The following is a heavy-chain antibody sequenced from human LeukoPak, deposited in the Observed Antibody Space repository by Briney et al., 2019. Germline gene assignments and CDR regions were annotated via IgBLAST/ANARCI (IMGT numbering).Heavy chain of an antibody. D-gene: IGHD1-1*01. Sequence: GGSLRLSCAASGFTFSSWGMHWVRQAPGKGLEWVAVIWYDGTNKYYAGSVKGRFTISRDNSKNTLYLQMYSLRAEDTAVYYCAKDVTTGTLALDYWGQGTLVTVSS. CDR2: IWYDGTNK. J-gene: IGHJ4*02. CDR3: AKDVTTGTLALDY. CDR1: GFTFSSWG. V-gene: IGHV3-33*06.